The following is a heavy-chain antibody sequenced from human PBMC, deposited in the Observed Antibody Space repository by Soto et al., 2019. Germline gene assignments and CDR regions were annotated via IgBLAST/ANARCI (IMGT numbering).Heavy chain of an antibody. CDR1: GFTVSSKY. D-gene: IGHD2-15*01. V-gene: IGHV3-66*01. CDR2: IQSGGTT. J-gene: IGHJ6*04. CDR3: ARDDVLCDGGRCYGIPLDF. Sequence: GGSLRLSCAASGFTVSSKYMTWVRQAPGKGLEWVSLIQSGGTTYYADSVKGRFTISRDTSENTLHLQMDSLRVEDTAVYYCARDDVLCDGGRCYGIPLDFWGKGTTVTVSS.